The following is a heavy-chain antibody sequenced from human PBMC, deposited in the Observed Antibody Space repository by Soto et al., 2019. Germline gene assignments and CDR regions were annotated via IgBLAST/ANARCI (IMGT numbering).Heavy chain of an antibody. CDR2: IRSKAYGGTT. V-gene: IGHV3-49*03. CDR1: GFTFGDYA. J-gene: IGHJ6*02. D-gene: IGHD3-3*01. CDR3: TRAIFGVVIHSPYYYGMDV. Sequence: LRLSCTASGFTFGDYAMSWFRQAPGKGLEWVGFIRSKAYGGTTEYAASVKGRFTISRDDSKSIAYLQMNSLKTEDTAVYYCTRAIFGVVIHSPYYYGMDVWGQGTTVTVSS.